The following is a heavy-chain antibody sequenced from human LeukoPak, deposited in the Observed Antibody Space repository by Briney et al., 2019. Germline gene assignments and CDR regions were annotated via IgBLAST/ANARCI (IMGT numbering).Heavy chain of an antibody. V-gene: IGHV1-2*02. CDR3: ARIKFFWGGCRLGFPP. CDR2: INPNSGGT. CDR1: GYTFTGYY. Sequence: ASVKVSCKASGYTFTGYYMHWVRQAPGQGLEWMGWINPNSGGTNYAQKFQGRVTMTTDTSTSTAYMELRSLRSDDTAVYYCARIKFFWGGCRLGFPPGGQGTL. D-gene: IGHD3-16*01. J-gene: IGHJ5*02.